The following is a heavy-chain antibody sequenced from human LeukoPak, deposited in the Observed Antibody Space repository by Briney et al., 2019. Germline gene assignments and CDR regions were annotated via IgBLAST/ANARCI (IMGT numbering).Heavy chain of an antibody. CDR3: ASLSGSYLDY. CDR2: IYYSGST. J-gene: IGHJ4*02. V-gene: IGHV4-59*01. CDR1: GGSISSYY. Sequence: ETLSLXCTVSGGSISSYYWSWIRQPPGKGLEWIGYIYYSGSTNYNPSHKSRVTISVDTSKNQFSLKLSSVTAADTAVYYCASLSGSYLDYWGQGTLVAVSS. D-gene: IGHD1-26*01.